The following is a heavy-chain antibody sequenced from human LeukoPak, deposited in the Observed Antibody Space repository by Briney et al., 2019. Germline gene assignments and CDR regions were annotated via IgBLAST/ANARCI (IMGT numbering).Heavy chain of an antibody. D-gene: IGHD3-10*01. J-gene: IGHJ4*02. Sequence: GGSLRLSCAASGFTFYSYALSWVRQAPGKGLEWVSGISGSGGNTFYADFVRGLGRFTISRDNSRNTLYLQMNNLRVEDTAVYYCAKDQEGSGRYPHFHHWGQGTLVTVSS. CDR2: ISGSGGNT. CDR1: GFTFYSYA. V-gene: IGHV3-23*01. CDR3: AKDQEGSGRYPHFHH.